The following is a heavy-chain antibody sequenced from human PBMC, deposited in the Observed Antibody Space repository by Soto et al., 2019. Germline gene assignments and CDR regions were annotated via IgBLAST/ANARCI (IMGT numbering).Heavy chain of an antibody. D-gene: IGHD6-13*01. J-gene: IGHJ5*02. CDR1: GGSISSSSYY. CDR3: ATGVLYSSSWNNWFDP. Sequence: SATLPLTCTVSGGSISSSSYYWGWIRQPPRKGLEWIGSIYYSGSTYYNPSLKSRVTISVDTSKNQFSLKLSSVTAADTAVYYCATGVLYSSSWNNWFDPRGQGTLVTVSS. CDR2: IYYSGST. V-gene: IGHV4-39*01.